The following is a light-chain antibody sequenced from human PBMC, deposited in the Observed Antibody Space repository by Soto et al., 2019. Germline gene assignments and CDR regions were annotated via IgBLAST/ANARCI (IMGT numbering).Light chain of an antibody. CDR2: SNN. J-gene: IGLJ3*02. CDR1: SSNIRGNA. CDR3: AAWDDSLNGWV. Sequence: QSVVTQPPSTSGTPGQRVIISCSGSSSNIRGNAVNWYQHLPGTAPKLLIYSNNQRPSGVPDRFSGSKSGTSASLAISGLQSEDEADYYCAAWDDSLNGWVFGGGTKLTVL. V-gene: IGLV1-44*01.